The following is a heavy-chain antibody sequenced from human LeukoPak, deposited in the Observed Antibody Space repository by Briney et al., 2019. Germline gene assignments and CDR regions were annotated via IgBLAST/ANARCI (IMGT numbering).Heavy chain of an antibody. J-gene: IGHJ2*01. CDR2: ISYDGSNK. CDR3: AKVGWLQTHWYFDV. Sequence: GGSLRLSCAASGFTFSSYGMHWVRQAPGKGLEWVAVISYDGSNKYYADSVKGRFTISRDNSKNTLYLQMNSLKAEDTAVYYCAKVGWLQTHWYFDVWGRGTLVTVSS. CDR1: GFTFSSYG. D-gene: IGHD6-19*01. V-gene: IGHV3-30*18.